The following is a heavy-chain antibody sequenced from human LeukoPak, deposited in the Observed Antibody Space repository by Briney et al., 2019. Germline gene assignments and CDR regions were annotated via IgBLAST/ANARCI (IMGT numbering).Heavy chain of an antibody. V-gene: IGHV3-49*03. CDR3: TRAFSYYYDSSDAFDI. Sequence: SLRLSRTASGFTFEDYALGWFRPAPAKGLAGVGLIRSKSYGGTTEYAASVKGRFTISRDDSKSIAYLQMNSLKTEDTAVYYCTRAFSYYYDSSDAFDIWGQGTMVTVSS. CDR2: IRSKSYGGTT. J-gene: IGHJ3*02. CDR1: GFTFEDYA. D-gene: IGHD3-22*01.